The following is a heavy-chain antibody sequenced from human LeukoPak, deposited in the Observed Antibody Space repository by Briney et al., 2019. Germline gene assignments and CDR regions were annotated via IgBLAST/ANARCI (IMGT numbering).Heavy chain of an antibody. V-gene: IGHV4-59*08. Sequence: SETLSLTCTVSGGSISSYYWSWIRQPPGKGLEWIGSIYYSGSTNYNPSLKSRVTISVDTSKNQFSLKLSSVTAADTAVYYCARQIGIAAAGRRSNWFDPWGQGTLVTVSS. J-gene: IGHJ5*02. CDR1: GGSISSYY. D-gene: IGHD6-13*01. CDR2: IYYSGST. CDR3: ARQIGIAAAGRRSNWFDP.